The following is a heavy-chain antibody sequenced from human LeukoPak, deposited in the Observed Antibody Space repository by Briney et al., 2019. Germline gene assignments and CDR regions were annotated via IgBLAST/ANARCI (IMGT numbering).Heavy chain of an antibody. D-gene: IGHD6-25*01. J-gene: IGHJ3*02. V-gene: IGHV3-7*01. Sequence: GGSLRLSCAASAFSFRSYWMSWVRQAPGKGLEWVASIKQGGSEKYYVDSVKGRFTTSRDNTKNSLYLQMNSLRAEDTAVYYCARDALISAKTHDAFDIWGQGTMVTVSS. CDR1: AFSFRSYW. CDR3: ARDALISAKTHDAFDI. CDR2: IKQGGSEK.